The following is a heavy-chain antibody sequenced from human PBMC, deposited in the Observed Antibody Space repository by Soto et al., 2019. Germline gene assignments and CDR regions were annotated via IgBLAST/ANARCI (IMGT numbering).Heavy chain of an antibody. D-gene: IGHD3-3*01. Sequence: QVQLVQSGAEVKEPGSSVNVSCKTSGGTFGNTAVTWVRQVPGQGLEWIGGIVPLFGTANYAQKFRGRVMLHADESTSTAYMDLSSLRSDDTAIYYCARDGDPGYSFWSGPLGGGRFDPWGQGTLVTVSS. J-gene: IGHJ5*02. V-gene: IGHV1-69*12. CDR3: ARDGDPGYSFWSGPLGGGRFDP. CDR2: IVPLFGTA. CDR1: GGTFGNTA.